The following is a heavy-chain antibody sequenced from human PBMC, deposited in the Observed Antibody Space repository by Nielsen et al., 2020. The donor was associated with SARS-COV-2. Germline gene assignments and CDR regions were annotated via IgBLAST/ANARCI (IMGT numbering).Heavy chain of an antibody. Sequence: GESLKISCAASGYTFDDYGMSWVRQAPGKGLEWGSGINWNGGSTGYADSVKGRFTISRDNAKNSLYLQMNSLRAEDTAVYYCARDPHYDSIGYNWYFDLWGRGTLVTVSS. CDR2: INWNGGST. J-gene: IGHJ2*01. CDR1: GYTFDDYG. D-gene: IGHD3-22*01. CDR3: ARDPHYDSIGYNWYFDL. V-gene: IGHV3-20*04.